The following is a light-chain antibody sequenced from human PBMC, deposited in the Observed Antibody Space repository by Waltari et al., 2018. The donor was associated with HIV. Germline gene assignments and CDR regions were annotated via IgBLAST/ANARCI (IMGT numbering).Light chain of an antibody. CDR2: GYG. CDR3: ATWDDSLNTWV. V-gene: IGLV1-44*01. CDR1: SSNIGSNI. Sequence: QSVLNQSPSASGTPGQRVIISCSGSSSNIGSNILTWYQQFPGTAPKLLIYGYGQRPSGVTERFSGSKSATSASRAISRLRSEDEADYYCATWDDSLNTWVFGGGTKLTVL. J-gene: IGLJ3*02.